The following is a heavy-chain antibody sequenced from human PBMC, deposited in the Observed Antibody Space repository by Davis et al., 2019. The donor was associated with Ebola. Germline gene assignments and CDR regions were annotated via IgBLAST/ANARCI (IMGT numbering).Heavy chain of an antibody. CDR2: INHSGST. V-gene: IGHV4-30-2*01. D-gene: IGHD3-3*01. J-gene: IGHJ4*02. CDR3: ARGRSYYDFWSGYIGFDY. CDR1: GGSIISGGYS. Sequence: PSETLSLTCAVSGGSIISGGYSWSWIRQPPGKGLEWIGYINHSGSTNYNPSLKSRVTISVDTSKNQFSLKLSSVTAADTAVYYCARGRSYYDFWSGYIGFDYWGQGTLVTVSS.